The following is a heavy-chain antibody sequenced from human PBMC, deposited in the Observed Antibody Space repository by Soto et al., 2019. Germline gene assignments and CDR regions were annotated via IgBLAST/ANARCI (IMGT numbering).Heavy chain of an antibody. V-gene: IGHV4-39*01. D-gene: IGHD5-12*01. CDR3: SRLHIVATREDDYYYGMDV. J-gene: IGHJ6*02. CDR2: IYYSGST. Sequence: QLQLQESGPGLVKPSETLSLTCTVSSGSISSSSYYWGWIRQPPGKGLEWIGSIYYSGSTYYNPSLKSRVTISVDTSKNQFSLKLSSVTAADTAVYYCSRLHIVATREDDYYYGMDVWGQGTTVTVSS. CDR1: SGSISSSSYY.